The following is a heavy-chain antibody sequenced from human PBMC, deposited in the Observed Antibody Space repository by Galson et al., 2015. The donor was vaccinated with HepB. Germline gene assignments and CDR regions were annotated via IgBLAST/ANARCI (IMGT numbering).Heavy chain of an antibody. CDR3: ARGGSMVRGPRGGGFDY. J-gene: IGHJ4*02. CDR1: GFTFSSYA. CDR2: ISYDGSNK. D-gene: IGHD3-10*01. Sequence: SLRLSCAASGFTFSSYAMHWVRQAPGKGLEWVAVISYDGSNKYYADSVKGRFTISRDNSKNTLYLQMNSLRAEDTAVYYCARGGSMVRGPRGGGFDYWGQGTLVTVSS. V-gene: IGHV3-30*04.